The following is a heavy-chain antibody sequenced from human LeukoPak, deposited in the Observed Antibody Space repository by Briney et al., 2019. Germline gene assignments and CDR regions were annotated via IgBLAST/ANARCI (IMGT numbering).Heavy chain of an antibody. V-gene: IGHV3-30-3*01. J-gene: IGHJ6*02. Sequence: GRSLRLSCAASGFTFSSYAMHWVRQAPGKGLEWVASISYDGSKKYYADSLKGRFTISRDNSKNSLYLQMSNLRAEDTAVYFCARGGGLDVWGQGATVTVSS. CDR3: ARGGGLDV. CDR2: ISYDGSKK. CDR1: GFTFSSYA. D-gene: IGHD3-16*01.